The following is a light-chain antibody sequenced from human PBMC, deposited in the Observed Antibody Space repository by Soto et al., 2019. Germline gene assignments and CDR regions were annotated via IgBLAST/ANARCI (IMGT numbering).Light chain of an antibody. V-gene: IGKV1-9*01. CDR2: DAS. Sequence: DIQLTQAPSFLSTSAGATITSTCLASQGISSFLAWYQQKAGKAPKRLIYDASTLHSGVPSRFSGSGSGTEFTLTISSLQPEDFATYYCQQSYSTPIPFGQGTRLAIK. J-gene: IGKJ5*01. CDR1: QGISSF. CDR3: QQSYSTPIP.